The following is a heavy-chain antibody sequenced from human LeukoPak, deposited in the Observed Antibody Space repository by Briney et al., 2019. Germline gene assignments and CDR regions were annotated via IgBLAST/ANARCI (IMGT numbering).Heavy chain of an antibody. CDR2: IYYSGST. J-gene: IGHJ6*02. V-gene: IGHV4-59*01. CDR1: GGSISSYY. CDR3: ARDAPQSYYYYGMDV. Sequence: SETLSLTCTVSGGSISSYYWSWIRQPPGKGLEWIGYIYYSGSTNYNPSLKSRVTISVDTSKNQFSLKLSSVTAADTAVYYCARDAPQSYYYYGMDVWGQGTTVTVSS. D-gene: IGHD6-19*01.